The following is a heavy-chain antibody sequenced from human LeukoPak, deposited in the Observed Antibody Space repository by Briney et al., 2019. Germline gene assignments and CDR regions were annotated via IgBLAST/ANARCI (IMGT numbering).Heavy chain of an antibody. CDR1: GFTFSSYW. Sequence: PGGSLRLSCVASGFTFSSYWMNWVRQAPGKGLEWVSTISGSGDNTYYADSVKGRFTISRDNSKNTLYLQINSLRAEDTAVYYCARDNPPSPDYYDSSARAFDIWGQGTMVTVSS. D-gene: IGHD3-22*01. V-gene: IGHV3-23*01. CDR2: ISGSGDNT. CDR3: ARDNPPSPDYYDSSARAFDI. J-gene: IGHJ3*02.